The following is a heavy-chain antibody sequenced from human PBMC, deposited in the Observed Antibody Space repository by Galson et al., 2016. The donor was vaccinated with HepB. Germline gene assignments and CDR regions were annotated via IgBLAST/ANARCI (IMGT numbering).Heavy chain of an antibody. Sequence: TLRLSCAASGSSFSNSGMSWVRQAPGRGLEWVSGITPSGDPTHYADFVKGRFTISRDNSKNTLYLYMNNLTAGDTAIYYCGKHGGFDYWGQGALVTVSS. CDR1: GSSFSNSG. CDR2: ITPSGDPT. D-gene: IGHD3-16*01. CDR3: GKHGGFDY. J-gene: IGHJ4*02. V-gene: IGHV3-23*01.